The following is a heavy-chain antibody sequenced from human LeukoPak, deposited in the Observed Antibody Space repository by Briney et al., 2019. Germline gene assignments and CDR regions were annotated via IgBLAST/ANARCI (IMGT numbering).Heavy chain of an antibody. J-gene: IGHJ4*02. Sequence: GGSLRLSCAASGFTFSSYAMSWVRQAPGKWLEWVSVVSGSGGSTYHADSVKGRFTISRDNSKNTLYLQMNSLRAEDTAVYYCAKYFARYYFDYWGQGTLVTVSS. CDR2: VSGSGGST. CDR1: GFTFSSYA. V-gene: IGHV3-23*01. CDR3: AKYFARYYFDY. D-gene: IGHD3-3*01.